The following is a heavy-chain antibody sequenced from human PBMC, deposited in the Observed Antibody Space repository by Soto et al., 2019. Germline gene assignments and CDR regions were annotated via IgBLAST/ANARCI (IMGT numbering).Heavy chain of an antibody. D-gene: IGHD2-15*01. CDR2: IYSGTT. CDR1: GGSISSGGYS. Sequence: SETLSLTCAVSGGSISSGGYSWNWMRQPPGKGLEWIGYIYSGTTHYNPSLKSRVTISMDRSKNQVSLSLKSVTAADTAVYHCAREDSGGFFDFWGQGTLVTVSS. J-gene: IGHJ4*02. V-gene: IGHV4-30-2*01. CDR3: AREDSGGFFDF.